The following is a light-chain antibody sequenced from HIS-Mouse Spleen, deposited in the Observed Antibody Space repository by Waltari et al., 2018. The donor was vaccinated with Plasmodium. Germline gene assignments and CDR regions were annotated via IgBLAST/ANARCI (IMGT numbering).Light chain of an antibody. CDR1: SSDVVGYNY. J-gene: IGLJ2*01. Sequence: QSALTQPASVSGSPGQSITISCTGTSSDVVGYNYVSWYQQHPGKAPKLMIYDVSNRPSGGSNRFSGSKSGNTASLTISGLQAEDEADYYCSSYTSSSTLVFGGGTKLTVL. CDR2: DVS. V-gene: IGLV2-14*03. CDR3: SSYTSSSTLV.